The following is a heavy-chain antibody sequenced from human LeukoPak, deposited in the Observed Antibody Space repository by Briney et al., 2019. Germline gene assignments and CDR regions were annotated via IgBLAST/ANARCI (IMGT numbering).Heavy chain of an antibody. V-gene: IGHV4-31*03. D-gene: IGHD3-3*01. J-gene: IGHJ6*02. CDR3: ARDEAIFGAGYYYGMDV. CDR2: INYSGST. CDR1: GGSISSGGHY. Sequence: PSETLSLTCTVSGGSISSGGHYWSWIRQHPGKGLEWIGYINYSGSTYYNPSLKSRVTISVDTSQNQFSLKLSSATAADTALYYCARDEAIFGAGYYYGMDVWGQGTTVTVSS.